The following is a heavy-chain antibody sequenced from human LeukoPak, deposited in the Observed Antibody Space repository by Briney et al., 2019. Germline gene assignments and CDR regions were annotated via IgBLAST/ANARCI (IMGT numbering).Heavy chain of an antibody. V-gene: IGHV5-51*01. D-gene: IGHD3-22*01. CDR3: ARHTYYYDSSGYYYGSWGDY. CDR1: GYSFTSYW. Sequence: GESLKISCKGSGYSFTSYWISWVRQMPGKGLEWMGFIYPGDSDTRYSPSFQGQVTISADKSISTAYLQWSSLKASDTAMYYCARHTYYYDSSGYYYGSWGDYWGQGTLVTVSS. J-gene: IGHJ4*02. CDR2: IYPGDSDT.